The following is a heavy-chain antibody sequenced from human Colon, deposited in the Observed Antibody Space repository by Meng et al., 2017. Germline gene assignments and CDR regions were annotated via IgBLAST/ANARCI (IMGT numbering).Heavy chain of an antibody. CDR2: ILPIFGRT. Sequence: SVTVSCQASGGTFSSYAISLSRQAPGQGLEWMGGILPIFGRTIYAQQFQGRVTITMDESTSTAYMELSNLGSEDTAVYYCARARGGYYYDGMDVWGQGTTVTVSS. J-gene: IGHJ6*02. CDR1: GGTFSSYA. D-gene: IGHD3-16*01. CDR3: ARARGGYYYDGMDV. V-gene: IGHV1-69*05.